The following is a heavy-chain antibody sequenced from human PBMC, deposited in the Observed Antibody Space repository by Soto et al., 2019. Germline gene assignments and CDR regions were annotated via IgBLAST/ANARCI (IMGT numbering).Heavy chain of an antibody. Sequence: SETLSLTCDVSGGSISSSDWWSWVRQPPGKGLEWIGEIYHSGSTNYNPSLKSRVTISVDKSKNQFSLKLSSVTAAGTAIYYCARDGSGSYRRFDYWGQGTLVPVPS. CDR2: IYHSGST. CDR1: GGSISSSDW. V-gene: IGHV4-4*02. CDR3: ARDGSGSYRRFDY. D-gene: IGHD3-10*01. J-gene: IGHJ4*02.